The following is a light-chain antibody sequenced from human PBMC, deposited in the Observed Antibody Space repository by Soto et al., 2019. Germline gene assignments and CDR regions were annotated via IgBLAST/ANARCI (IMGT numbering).Light chain of an antibody. CDR3: AAWDDTLSAWV. J-gene: IGLJ3*02. CDR1: FSNIGRDY. Sequence: QSVLTQPPSASGTPGQRVTISCSGSFSNIGRDYVYWYQQFQGTAPKLLIYTNNQRPSGVPDRFSGSKSGTSASLAISGLRSEDEADYYCAAWDDTLSAWVFGGGTKVTVL. CDR2: TNN. V-gene: IGLV1-47*02.